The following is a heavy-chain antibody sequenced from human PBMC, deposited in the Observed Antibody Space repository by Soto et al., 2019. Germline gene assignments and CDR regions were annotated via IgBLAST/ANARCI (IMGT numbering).Heavy chain of an antibody. Sequence: QLQLQESGPGLVKPSETLSLTCTVSGGSISSSSYYWGWIRQPPGKGLEWIGSIYYSGSTYYNPSLKSRVTFSVSTSKNQFSLKLSSVTAADTAVYYCAGLRITLIIVVKAYWGQGTLVTVSS. V-gene: IGHV4-39*01. D-gene: IGHD3-22*01. J-gene: IGHJ4*02. CDR1: GGSISSSSYY. CDR3: AGLRITLIIVVKAY. CDR2: IYYSGST.